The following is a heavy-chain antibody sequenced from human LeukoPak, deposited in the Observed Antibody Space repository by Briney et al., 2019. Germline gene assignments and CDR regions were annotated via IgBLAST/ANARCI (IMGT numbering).Heavy chain of an antibody. CDR2: ISWDGGST. J-gene: IGHJ4*02. V-gene: IGHV3-43*01. CDR1: GFTFDDYT. CDR3: ARSYYYYDSSGYGDY. D-gene: IGHD3-22*01. Sequence: PGGSLRLSCAASGFTFDDYTMHWVRQAPGKGLEWVSLISWDGGSTYYADSVKGRFTISRDNAKNSLYLQMNSLRAEDTAVYYCARSYYYYDSSGYGDYWGQGTLVTVSS.